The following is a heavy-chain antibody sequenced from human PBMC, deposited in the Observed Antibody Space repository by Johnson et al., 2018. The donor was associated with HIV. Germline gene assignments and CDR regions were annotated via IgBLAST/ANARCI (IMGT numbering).Heavy chain of an antibody. D-gene: IGHD2-15*01. CDR2: ISHDGSKK. V-gene: IGHV3-30*19. CDR3: AREGTIHSAFDI. J-gene: IGHJ3*02. Sequence: QVQLLESGGGVVQPGRSLRLSCAASGFTFSSYGMYWVRQAPGKGLEWVADISHDGSKKYYADSVKGRFTISRDNSSNTLYLQMNSLRVEDTAVYYCAREGTIHSAFDIWGQGTMVTVA. CDR1: GFTFSSYG.